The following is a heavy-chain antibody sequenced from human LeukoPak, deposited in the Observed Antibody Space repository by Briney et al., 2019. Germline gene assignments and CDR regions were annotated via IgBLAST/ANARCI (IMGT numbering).Heavy chain of an antibody. CDR2: INPNSGGT. CDR3: ARDSDYYDSSGYSPFDP. V-gene: IGHV1-2*02. D-gene: IGHD3-22*01. Sequence: GASVKVPCKASGYTFTGYYMHWVRQAPGQGLEWMGWINPNSGGTNYAQKFQGRVTMTRDTSISTAYMELSRLRSDDTAVYYCARDSDYYDSSGYSPFDPWGQGTLVTVSS. J-gene: IGHJ5*02. CDR1: GYTFTGYY.